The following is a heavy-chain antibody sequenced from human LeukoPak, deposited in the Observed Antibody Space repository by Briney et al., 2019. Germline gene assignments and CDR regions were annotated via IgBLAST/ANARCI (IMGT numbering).Heavy chain of an antibody. CDR2: FDPEDGET. Sequence: AAVKVSCKVSGYTLTDLSMQWVRQAPGKGREWVGWFDPEDGETIYAQKFQGRVTMTEDSSTDTAYMELRSLRSEDKAVYYCATGDYMDVWGKGTTVTVSS. J-gene: IGHJ6*03. V-gene: IGHV1-24*01. CDR1: GYTLTDLS. CDR3: ATGDYMDV.